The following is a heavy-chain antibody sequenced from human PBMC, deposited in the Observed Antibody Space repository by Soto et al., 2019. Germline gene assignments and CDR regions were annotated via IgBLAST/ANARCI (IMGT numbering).Heavy chain of an antibody. Sequence: EASVKVSCKASGYSFTDYHIHWVRQAPGQGLEWLGWINPKSGGTSTAQKFQGWVTMTTDTSISTASMELTRLTSDDTAIYYCARGDSTDCSNGVCSFFYNHDMDVWGQGTTVTVSS. D-gene: IGHD2-8*01. J-gene: IGHJ6*02. CDR3: ARGDSTDCSNGVCSFFYNHDMDV. CDR2: INPKSGGT. CDR1: GYSFTDYH. V-gene: IGHV1-2*04.